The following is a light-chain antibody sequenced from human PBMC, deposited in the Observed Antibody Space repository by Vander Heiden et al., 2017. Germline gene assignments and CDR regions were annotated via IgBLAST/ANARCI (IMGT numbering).Light chain of an antibody. CDR1: SSNIGSHT. Sequence: QSVLPQPPSASGPPGQRVSISCSGRSSNIGSHTVSWYQQYPGAAPKLLIYLDRQRPSGVADRFSGSKSGTSASLAISGLQYEDEADYYCAVRDDNLRAVVFGGGTKLTVL. CDR2: LDR. J-gene: IGLJ3*02. V-gene: IGLV1-44*01. CDR3: AVRDDNLRAVV.